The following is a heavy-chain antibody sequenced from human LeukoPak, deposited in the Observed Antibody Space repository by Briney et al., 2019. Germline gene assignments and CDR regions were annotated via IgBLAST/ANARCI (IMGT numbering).Heavy chain of an antibody. CDR1: GGSISSYY. J-gene: IGHJ4*02. CDR3: ANYGVVLATYGSPSPFVY. V-gene: IGHV4-59*08. Sequence: PSETLSLTCTVSGGSISSYYWSWIRQPPGKGLEWIGYIYDSGSTNYNPSLESRVTISVDTSKNQFSLKVTSVTAADTAVYYCANYGVVLATYGSPSPFVYWGQGTLVTVSS. CDR2: IYDSGST. D-gene: IGHD3-16*01.